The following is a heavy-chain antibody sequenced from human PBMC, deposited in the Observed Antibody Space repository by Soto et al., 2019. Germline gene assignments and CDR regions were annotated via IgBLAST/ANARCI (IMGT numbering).Heavy chain of an antibody. CDR2: ISAYNGNT. V-gene: IGHV1-18*04. Sequence: ASVKVSCKASGYTFTSYGISWVRQAPGQGLEWMGWISAYNGNTNYAQKLQGRVTMTTDTSTSTAYMELRSLRSDDTAVYYCARGAVDTIWGNWFDPWGQGTLVTVSS. CDR1: GYTFTSYG. D-gene: IGHD3-3*01. J-gene: IGHJ5*02. CDR3: ARGAVDTIWGNWFDP.